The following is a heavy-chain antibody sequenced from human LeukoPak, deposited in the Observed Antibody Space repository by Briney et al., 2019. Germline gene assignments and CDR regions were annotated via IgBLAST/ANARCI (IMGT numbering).Heavy chain of an antibody. V-gene: IGHV3-48*01. CDR2: ISSSSSTI. J-gene: IGHJ6*03. CDR1: GFTFSSYS. CDR3: ARDSAQGGYMDV. Sequence: GGSLRLSCAASGFTFSSYSMNWVRQAPGKGLEWVSYISSSSSTIYYADSVKGRFTISRDNGKNSLYLQMNSLGGEDTAVYYCARDSAQGGYMDVWGKGTTVTVSS.